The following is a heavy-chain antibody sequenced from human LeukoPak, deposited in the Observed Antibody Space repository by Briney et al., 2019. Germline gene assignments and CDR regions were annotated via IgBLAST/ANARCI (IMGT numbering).Heavy chain of an antibody. CDR1: DGSIIPHY. D-gene: IGHD6-6*01. CDR2: IYPSGST. CDR3: ARDGNGAARPQRIYYYYYMDV. Sequence: SETLSLTCSVSDGSIIPHYWSWIRQPAGKGLEWIGRIYPSGSTTYNPSLKSRVTLSVDTSKNQFSLKLASVTAADTAVYYCARDGNGAARPQRIYYYYYMDVWGKGTTVTVSS. J-gene: IGHJ6*03. V-gene: IGHV4-4*07.